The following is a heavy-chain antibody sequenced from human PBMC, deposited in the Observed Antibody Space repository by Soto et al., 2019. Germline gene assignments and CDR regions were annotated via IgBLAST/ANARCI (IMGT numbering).Heavy chain of an antibody. V-gene: IGHV4-59*08. CDR2: IYYSGST. Sequence: SETLSLTGTVPGVSISSYYVICIRQPPVKGLEWIGYIYYSGSTNXXPXXKXRVTXXXXXXKXQXSXKLSTVTXASTAVYYCASLFTTEYFDYWGQGTLVTVSS. CDR3: ASLFTTEYFDY. CDR1: GVSISSYY. D-gene: IGHD4-4*01. J-gene: IGHJ4*02.